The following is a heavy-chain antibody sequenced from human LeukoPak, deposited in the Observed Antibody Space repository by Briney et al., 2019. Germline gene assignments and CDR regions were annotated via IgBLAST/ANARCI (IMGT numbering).Heavy chain of an antibody. CDR1: GFTFSSYG. J-gene: IGHJ4*02. CDR2: IWYDGSNK. V-gene: IGHV3-30*02. Sequence: GGSLRLSCAASGFTFSSYGMHWVRQAPGKGLEWVAVIWYDGSNKYYADSVKGRFTISRDNSKNTLYLQMNSLRAEDTAVYYCAKDQGIVVVITPPDYWGQGTLVTVSS. CDR3: AKDQGIVVVITPPDY. D-gene: IGHD3-22*01.